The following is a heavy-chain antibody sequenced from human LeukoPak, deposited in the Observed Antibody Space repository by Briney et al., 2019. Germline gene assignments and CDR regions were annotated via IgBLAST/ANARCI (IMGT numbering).Heavy chain of an antibody. CDR1: GGSISSGDYY. D-gene: IGHD4-17*01. V-gene: IGHV4-30-4*08. CDR3: ARASDHGDYSVGPAFDI. J-gene: IGHJ3*02. Sequence: PSQTLSLTCTVSGGSISSGDYYWSWIRQPPGKGLEWIGYIYYSGSTYYNPSLKSRVTISVDTSKNQFSLKLSSVTAADTAVYYCARASDHGDYSVGPAFDIWGQGTMVTVSS. CDR2: IYYSGST.